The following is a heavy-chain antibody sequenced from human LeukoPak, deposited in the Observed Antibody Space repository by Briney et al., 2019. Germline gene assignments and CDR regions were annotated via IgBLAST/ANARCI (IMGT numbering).Heavy chain of an antibody. V-gene: IGHV1-24*01. CDR1: GYTLTELS. J-gene: IGHJ6*03. CDR3: ATGLPTVLLWFGELLSGGPRDYNYYMDV. Sequence: ASVKVSCKVSGYTLTELSMHWVRQAPGKGLEWMGGFDPEDGETIYAQKFQGRVTMTEDTSTDTAYMELSSLRSEDTAVYYCATGLPTVLLWFGELLSGGPRDYNYYMDVWGKGTTVTVSS. D-gene: IGHD3-10*01. CDR2: FDPEDGET.